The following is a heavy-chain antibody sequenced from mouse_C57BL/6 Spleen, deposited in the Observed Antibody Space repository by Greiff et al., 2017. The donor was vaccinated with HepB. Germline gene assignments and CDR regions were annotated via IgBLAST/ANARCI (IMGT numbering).Heavy chain of an antibody. CDR1: GYTFTDYE. D-gene: IGHD3-2*02. CDR2: IDPETGGT. Sequence: QVQLQQSGAELVRPGASVTLSCKASGYTFTDYEMHWVKQTPVHGLEWIGAIDPETGGTAYNQKFKGKAILTADKSSSTAYMELRNLTSEDAAVYYCPGISGSLDYWGQGTTLTVSS. J-gene: IGHJ2*01. CDR3: PGISGSLDY. V-gene: IGHV1-15*01.